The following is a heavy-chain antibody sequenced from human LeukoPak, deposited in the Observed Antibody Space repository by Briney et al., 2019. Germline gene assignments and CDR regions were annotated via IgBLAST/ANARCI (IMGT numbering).Heavy chain of an antibody. D-gene: IGHD5-12*01. V-gene: IGHV3-7*03. CDR2: IKQDGSGK. Sequence: GSLRLSCAASGFTFSSYWMSWVRQAPGKGLEWVANIKQDGSGKYYVDSVKGRFIISRDNAKNSLYLQMNSLRAEDTAVYYCAQDRAWIEFYFWGQGTLVTVSS. CDR1: GFTFSSYW. J-gene: IGHJ4*02. CDR3: AQDRAWIEFYF.